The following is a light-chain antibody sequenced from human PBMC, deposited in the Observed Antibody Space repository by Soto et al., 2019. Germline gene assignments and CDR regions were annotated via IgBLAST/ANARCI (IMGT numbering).Light chain of an antibody. J-gene: IGLJ1*01. CDR2: EVS. CDR1: SSDVGGYNY. Sequence: QSALTQPASVSGSPGQSITISCTGTSSDVGGYNYVSWYQQHPGKAPKLMIYEVSNRPSGVSNRFSGSKSGNTASLTISGLQAEDEADYYCSSYTSSRYVFGTETKVTVL. CDR3: SSYTSSRYV. V-gene: IGLV2-14*01.